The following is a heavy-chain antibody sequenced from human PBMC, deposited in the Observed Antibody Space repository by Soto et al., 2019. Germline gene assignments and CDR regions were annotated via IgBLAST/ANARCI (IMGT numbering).Heavy chain of an antibody. CDR3: AKGQQLVKAWFDP. J-gene: IGHJ5*02. V-gene: IGHV3-9*01. CDR2: ISWNSGSI. D-gene: IGHD6-6*01. Sequence: EVQLVESGGGLVQPGRSPRLSCAASGFTFDDYAMHWVRQAPGKGLEWVSGISWNSGSIGYADSVKGRFTISRDNAKNSLYLQMNSLRAEDTALYYCAKGQQLVKAWFDPWGQGTLVTVSS. CDR1: GFTFDDYA.